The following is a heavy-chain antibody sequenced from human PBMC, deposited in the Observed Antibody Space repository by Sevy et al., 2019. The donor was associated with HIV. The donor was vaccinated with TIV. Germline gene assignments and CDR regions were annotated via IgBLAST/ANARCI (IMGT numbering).Heavy chain of an antibody. CDR3: TTKKDFWSGYFYFDY. CDR2: IKQDGSEK. Sequence: GGSLRLSCAASGFTFSSYWMSWVRQAPGKGLEWVANIKQDGSEKYYVDSVKGRFTISRDNAKNSLYLQVNSLKTDDTAVYYCTTKKDFWSGYFYFDYWGQGTLVTVSS. V-gene: IGHV3-7*03. CDR1: GFTFSSYW. D-gene: IGHD3-3*01. J-gene: IGHJ4*02.